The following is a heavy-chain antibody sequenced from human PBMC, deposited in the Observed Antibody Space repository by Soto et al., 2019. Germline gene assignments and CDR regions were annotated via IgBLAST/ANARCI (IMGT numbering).Heavy chain of an antibody. CDR3: ARGSLRYFAWLSSPPFDY. CDR1: GGPFSVDY. D-gene: IGHD3-9*01. J-gene: IGHJ4*02. CDR2: INHSGST. Sequence: PSETLSLTCAVYGGPFSVDYWSLIPQPPGKGLEWIGEINHSGSTNYNPSLKSRVTISVDTSKNQFSLKLSSVTAADTAVYYCARGSLRYFAWLSSPPFDYWGQGTLVTVSS. V-gene: IGHV4-34*01.